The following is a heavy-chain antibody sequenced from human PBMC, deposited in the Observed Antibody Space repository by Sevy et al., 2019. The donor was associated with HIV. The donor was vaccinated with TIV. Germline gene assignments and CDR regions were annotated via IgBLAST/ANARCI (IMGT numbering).Heavy chain of an antibody. J-gene: IGHJ6*02. CDR1: GYTFTSYG. D-gene: IGHD2-15*01. CDR3: ARDDIVVVVAATLRRPRGYYYGMDV. CDR2: ISAYNGNT. V-gene: IGHV1-18*01. Sequence: ASVKVSCKASGYTFTSYGINWVRQAPGQGLEWMGWISAYNGNTNYAQKLQGRVTMTTDTSTSTAYMELRSLRSDDTAVYYCARDDIVVVVAATLRRPRGYYYGMDVWGQGTTVTVSS.